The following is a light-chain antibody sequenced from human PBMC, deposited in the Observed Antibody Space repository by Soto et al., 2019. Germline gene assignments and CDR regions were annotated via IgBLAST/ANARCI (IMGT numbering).Light chain of an antibody. Sequence: DLQMTPSPSSLSTSVGDRVTITCRASQSISNYLNWYQQKPGKVPKLLIYAASRLQSGVPSRFSGSGSGTDFTLTISSLQPEDFATYYCLQSYITPWTFGQGTKVEIK. CDR1: QSISNY. CDR2: AAS. J-gene: IGKJ1*01. V-gene: IGKV1-39*01. CDR3: LQSYITPWT.